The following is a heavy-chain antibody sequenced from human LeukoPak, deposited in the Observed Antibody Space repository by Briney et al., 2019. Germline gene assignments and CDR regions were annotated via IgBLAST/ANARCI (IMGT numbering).Heavy chain of an antibody. V-gene: IGHV4-39*07. CDR3: ARDLRTWLQQGGIFDY. CDR2: IYYSGST. Sequence: SETLSLTCTVSGGSISSSSYYRGWIRQPPGKGLEWIGSIYYSGSTYYNPSLKSRVTTSVDTSKNQFSLKLSSVTAADTAVYYCARDLRTWLQQGGIFDYWGQGTLVTVSS. D-gene: IGHD5-24*01. CDR1: GGSISSSSYY. J-gene: IGHJ4*02.